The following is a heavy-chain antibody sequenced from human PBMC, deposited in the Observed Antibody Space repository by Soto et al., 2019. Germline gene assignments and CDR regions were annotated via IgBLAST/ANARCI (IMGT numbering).Heavy chain of an antibody. CDR2: IYYSGRT. CDR3: AGQRTTGVTQAFSEL. J-gene: IGHJ1*01. D-gene: IGHD2-21*02. Sequence: PSDCTSLRCTVSGECISSCSYDWCLIRKPPGKGLEWIGSIYYSGRTYYNPSCKSRVTISIDTSKNQFSLKLSSVTATDTAVYYCAGQRTTGVTQAFSELWGKGALVTVFS. CDR1: GECISSCSYD. V-gene: IGHV4-39*01.